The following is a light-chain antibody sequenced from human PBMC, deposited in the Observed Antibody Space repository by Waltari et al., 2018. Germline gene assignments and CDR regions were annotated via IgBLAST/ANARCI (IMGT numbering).Light chain of an antibody. CDR1: QSVSSSY. J-gene: IGKJ4*01. Sequence: EIVLTQSPGTLSLSPGERATLSCRASQSVSSSYLAWYQQKPGQAPRLLIYGASSRYTGIPDMFSGSRSGTDFTLTISRLEPEDFAVYYCQQYGSSPATFGGGTKVEIK. V-gene: IGKV3-20*01. CDR3: QQYGSSPAT. CDR2: GAS.